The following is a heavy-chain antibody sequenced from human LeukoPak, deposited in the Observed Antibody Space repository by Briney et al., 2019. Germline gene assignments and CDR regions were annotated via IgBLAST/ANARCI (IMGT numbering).Heavy chain of an antibody. V-gene: IGHV3-7*01. D-gene: IGHD5-18*01. CDR3: ARCGYSYGSSVCYFDY. Sequence: GGSLRLSCAASGFTFSSYWMSWVRQAPGKGLEWVANIKQDGSEKYYVDSVKGRFTISRDNAKNSLYLQMNSLRAEDTAVYYCARCGYSYGSSVCYFDYWGQGTLVTVSS. CDR1: GFTFSSYW. CDR2: IKQDGSEK. J-gene: IGHJ4*02.